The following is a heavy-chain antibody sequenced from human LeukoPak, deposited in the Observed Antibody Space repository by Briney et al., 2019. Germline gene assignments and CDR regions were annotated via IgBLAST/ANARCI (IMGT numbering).Heavy chain of an antibody. CDR3: ARLAGATVTTQFDY. D-gene: IGHD4-17*01. CDR1: GGSISSSSYY. CDR2: IYYSGST. V-gene: IGHV4-39*01. J-gene: IGHJ4*02. Sequence: TPSETLSLTCTVSGGSISSSSYYWGWIRQPPGKGLEWIGSIYYSGSTYYNPSLKSRVTISVDTSKNQFSLKLSSVTAADTAVCYCARLAGATVTTQFDYWGQGTLVTVSS.